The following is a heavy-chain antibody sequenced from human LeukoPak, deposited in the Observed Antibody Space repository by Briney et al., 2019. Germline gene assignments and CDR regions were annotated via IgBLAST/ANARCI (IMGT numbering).Heavy chain of an antibody. Sequence: PGGSLRLSCAAPGFTFSSYAMDWVRQAPGKGLEWVAVISYDGSNQHKADSVRGRFTISRDNSKITLYLQMNSLRAEDTAVYYCARDLHGRYSYGYRHWGQGTLVTVSS. V-gene: IGHV3-30*04. CDR2: ISYDGSNQ. D-gene: IGHD5-18*01. CDR1: GFTFSSYA. CDR3: ARDLHGRYSYGYRH. J-gene: IGHJ4*02.